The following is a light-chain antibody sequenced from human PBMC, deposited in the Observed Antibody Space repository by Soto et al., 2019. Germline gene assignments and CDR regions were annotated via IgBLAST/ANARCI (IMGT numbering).Light chain of an antibody. J-gene: IGKJ1*01. V-gene: IGKV3-20*01. CDR2: GAV. CDR1: QSVSSSY. CDR3: QQYDSSPPT. Sequence: EIVLTQSPGTLSLSPGERATLSCRASQSVSSSYLAWYQQKPGQAPRLLIYGAVARATGIPDRFSGSGSGTDFTLTISRLEPEDFAVYFCQQYDSSPPTFGQGTKVDIK.